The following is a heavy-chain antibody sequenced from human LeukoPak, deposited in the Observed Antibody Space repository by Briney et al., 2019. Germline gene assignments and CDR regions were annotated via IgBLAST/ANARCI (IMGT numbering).Heavy chain of an antibody. CDR2: ISGSGGTT. Sequence: GGSLRLSCAASGFTFDNYAMSWVRQAPGKGLEWVSGISGSGGTTNYADSVKGRLTISRDNSKNTLSLQMNSLRADDTAVYYCAKGYSSGWYYFDYWGLGTLVTVSS. V-gene: IGHV3-23*01. CDR3: AKGYSSGWYYFDY. CDR1: GFTFDNYA. D-gene: IGHD6-19*01. J-gene: IGHJ4*02.